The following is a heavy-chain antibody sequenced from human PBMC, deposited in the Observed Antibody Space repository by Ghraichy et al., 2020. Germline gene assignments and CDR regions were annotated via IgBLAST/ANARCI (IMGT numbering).Heavy chain of an antibody. V-gene: IGHV3-11*06. D-gene: IGHD1-26*01. J-gene: IGHJ2*01. CDR1: GFTFIDYF. CDR3: ARVRLGATTDAWYFDV. Sequence: GGSLRLSCEASGFTFIDYFMSWIRQPPGKGLEWVAYTIASVTSTNYADSVKGRFTISRDNARKSLYLQMNSLTAEDTALYYCARVRLGATTDAWYFDVCGRGTLVTVSS. CDR2: TIASVTST.